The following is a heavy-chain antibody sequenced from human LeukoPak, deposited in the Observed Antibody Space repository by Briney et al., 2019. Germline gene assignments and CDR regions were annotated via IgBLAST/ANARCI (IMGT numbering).Heavy chain of an antibody. V-gene: IGHV3-23*01. CDR2: IRGGGGST. CDR3: AKVGWCSTGSCHRYYGMDL. D-gene: IGHD2-2*02. Sequence: PGGSLRLSCAASGFTLRSYAMSWVRQAPGKGLEWVSTIRGGGGSTYHADSVKGRFTISRDNSKDTLYLQMNSLRVEDTAIYYCAKVGWCSTGSCHRYYGMDLWGQGTTVTVSS. CDR1: GFTLRSYA. J-gene: IGHJ6*02.